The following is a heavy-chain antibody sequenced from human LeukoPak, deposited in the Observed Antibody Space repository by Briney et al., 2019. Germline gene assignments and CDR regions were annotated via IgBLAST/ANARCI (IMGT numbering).Heavy chain of an antibody. CDR2: IRYDGGNK. J-gene: IGHJ4*02. V-gene: IGHV3-30*02. CDR1: GFTFSSYS. CDR3: AKDVETTVVTDYFDY. D-gene: IGHD4-23*01. Sequence: GGSLRLSCAASGFTFSSYSMHWVRQAPGKGLEWVAFIRYDGGNKYYADSVKGRFTISRDNSKNTLYLQMNSLRAEDTAVYYCAKDVETTVVTDYFDYWGQGTLVTVSS.